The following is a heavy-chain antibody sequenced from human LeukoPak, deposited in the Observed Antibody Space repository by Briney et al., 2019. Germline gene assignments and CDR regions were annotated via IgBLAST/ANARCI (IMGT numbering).Heavy chain of an antibody. CDR2: ISAYNGNT. Sequence: GASVKVSCKASGYTFTSYGISWVRQAPGQGLEWMGWISAYNGNTKYAQKLQGRVTMTTDTSTSTAYMELRSLRSDDTAVYYCARDCSSTSCYFEFDYWGQGTLVTVSS. CDR3: ARDCSSTSCYFEFDY. V-gene: IGHV1-18*01. D-gene: IGHD2-2*01. J-gene: IGHJ4*02. CDR1: GYTFTSYG.